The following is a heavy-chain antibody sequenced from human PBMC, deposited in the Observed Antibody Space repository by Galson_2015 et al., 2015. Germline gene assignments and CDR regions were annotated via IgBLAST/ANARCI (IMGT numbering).Heavy chain of an antibody. CDR1: GVTFSLYA. CDR3: AKGTYGAVDI. D-gene: IGHD1-7*01. CDR2: VGGGRSTT. V-gene: IGHV3-23*01. J-gene: IGHJ3*02. Sequence: SLRLSCAASGVTFSLYAMNWVRQARGKGLEWVSLVGGGRSTTYYADTVKGRFTNSRDNSKNTLYLQMNSLRAEDTAVYYCAKGTYGAVDIWGQGTMVTVSS.